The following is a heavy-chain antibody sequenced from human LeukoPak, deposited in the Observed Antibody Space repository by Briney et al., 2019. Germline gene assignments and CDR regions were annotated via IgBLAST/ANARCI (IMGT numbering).Heavy chain of an antibody. CDR1: GGSTSSYY. V-gene: IGHV4-59*01. Sequence: PSETLSLTCTVSGGSTSSYYWSWIRQPPGKGLEWIGYIYYSGSTNYNPSLKSRVTISVDTSKNQFSLKLSSVTAADTAVYYCARIVDYSNYWYFDLWGRGTLVTVSS. J-gene: IGHJ2*01. D-gene: IGHD4-11*01. CDR2: IYYSGST. CDR3: ARIVDYSNYWYFDL.